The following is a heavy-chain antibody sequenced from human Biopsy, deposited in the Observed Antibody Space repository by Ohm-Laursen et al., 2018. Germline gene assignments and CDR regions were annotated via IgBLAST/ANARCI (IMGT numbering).Heavy chain of an antibody. CDR2: INVYSNKK. J-gene: IGHJ6*02. Sequence: SLRLSCSASAFTFSGYSMNWVRQAPGRGLEWVSYINVYSNKKYYADSVKGRFIVSRDNDKNSLYLQMNSLRAEDTAVYHCARSPGRDRMDVWGQGTTVIVSS. CDR1: AFTFSGYS. D-gene: IGHD1-14*01. CDR3: ARSPGRDRMDV. V-gene: IGHV3-48*04.